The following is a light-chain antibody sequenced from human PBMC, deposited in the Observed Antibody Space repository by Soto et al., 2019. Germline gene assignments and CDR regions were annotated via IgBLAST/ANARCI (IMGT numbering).Light chain of an antibody. CDR3: QQYNNWHKWT. J-gene: IGKJ1*01. V-gene: IGKV3D-15*01. CDR2: GPS. CDR1: QGVSSRY. Sequence: EIVLTQSPGTLPLSPGERATLSCRASQGVSSRYLAWYQQKPGHAPRLLIYGPSTRATGIPASFSGSGSGTEFTLTISSLQYEDFAVYYCQQYNNWHKWTFGQGTKVDIK.